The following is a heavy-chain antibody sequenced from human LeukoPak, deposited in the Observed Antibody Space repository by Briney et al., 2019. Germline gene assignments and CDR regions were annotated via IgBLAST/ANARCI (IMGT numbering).Heavy chain of an antibody. V-gene: IGHV4-34*01. CDR3: ARDPDYGDYLSDYGMDV. D-gene: IGHD4-17*01. J-gene: IGHJ6*02. CDR2: INHSGST. CDR1: GGSFSGYY. Sequence: SETLSLTCAVYGGSFSGYYWSWIRQPPGKGLEWIGEINHSGSTNYNPSLKSRVTISVDTSKNQFSLKLSSVTAADTAVYYCARDPDYGDYLSDYGMDVWGQGTTVTVSS.